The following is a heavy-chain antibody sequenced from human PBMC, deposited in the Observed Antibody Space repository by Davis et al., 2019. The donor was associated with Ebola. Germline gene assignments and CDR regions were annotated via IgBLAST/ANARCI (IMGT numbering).Heavy chain of an antibody. V-gene: IGHV1-2*02. CDR3: AREDRDFDY. J-gene: IGHJ4*02. CDR2: IKPNSGST. CDR1: DYTFSDYW. Sequence: ASVKVSCKASDYTFSDYWLHWVRQAPGHGFEWMGYIKPNSGSTYYAQNFRGRVTMTRDMSIGTAYMELTRLTSDDTAIYYCAREDRDFDYWGQGTLVTVSS.